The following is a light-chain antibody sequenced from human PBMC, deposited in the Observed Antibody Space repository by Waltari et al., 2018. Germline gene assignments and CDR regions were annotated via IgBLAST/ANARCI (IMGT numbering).Light chain of an antibody. CDR3: AAWDDRLNGPV. J-gene: IGLJ3*02. CDR2: DNN. CDR1: RPNIGRHP. Sequence: QSVLTQPPSASGTPGQRVTPPRSVSRPNIGRHPVNWYQQFPGTAPKLLIYDNNQWPSGVPDRFSGSKSGTSASLAISGLQSDDEADFYCAAWDDRLNGPVFGGGTKLTVL. V-gene: IGLV1-44*01.